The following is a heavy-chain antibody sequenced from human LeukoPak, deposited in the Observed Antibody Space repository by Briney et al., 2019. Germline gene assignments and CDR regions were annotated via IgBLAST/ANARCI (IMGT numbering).Heavy chain of an antibody. D-gene: IGHD3-22*01. J-gene: IGHJ6*02. CDR3: ARVGYSSGKRHYGLDV. V-gene: IGHV3-15*01. CDR1: GFTFSNAW. CDR2: IKIKTDGGTT. Sequence: GGSLRLSCAASGFTFSNAWMSWVRQAPGKGLEWVGRIKIKTDGGTTDYAAPVKGRFTISRENARNTLFLQMNSLRVEDTAVYYCARVGYSSGKRHYGLDVWGQGSTVTVSS.